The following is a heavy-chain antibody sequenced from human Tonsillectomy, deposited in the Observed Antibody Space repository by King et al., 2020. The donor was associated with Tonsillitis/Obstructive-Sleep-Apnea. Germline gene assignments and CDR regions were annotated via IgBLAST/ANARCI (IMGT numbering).Heavy chain of an antibody. CDR3: ARDPSTISLYYFDY. V-gene: IGHV3-30*04. J-gene: IGHJ4*02. CDR1: GFTFSSYA. CDR2: ISYDGNNK. Sequence: LQLVQSGGGVVQPGRSLRLSCAASGFTFSSYAMHWVRQAPGKGLEWVAIISYDGNNKYYADSVKGRFTISRDNSKNTLYLQMNSLRAEDTAVYYCARDPSTISLYYFDYWGQGTLVTVSS. D-gene: IGHD5-24*01.